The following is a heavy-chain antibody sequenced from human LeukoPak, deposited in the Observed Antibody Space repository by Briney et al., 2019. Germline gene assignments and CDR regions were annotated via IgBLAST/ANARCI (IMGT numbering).Heavy chain of an antibody. V-gene: IGHV3-30*01. CDR1: GFSFSSYA. Sequence: GGSLRLSCAASGFSFSSYAIHWVRQAPGKGLEWVAAISYDGSKKYYADSVKGRFTITRDNSKNTLYLQMDSLRSEDTAVYYCARPQAYYFDYWGQGTLVTVSS. J-gene: IGHJ4*02. CDR3: ARPQAYYFDY. CDR2: ISYDGSKK.